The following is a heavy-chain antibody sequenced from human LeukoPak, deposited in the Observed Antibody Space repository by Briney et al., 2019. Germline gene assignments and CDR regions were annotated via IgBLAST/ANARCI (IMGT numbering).Heavy chain of an antibody. CDR1: GFIFSAFY. V-gene: IGHV3-11*06. D-gene: IGHD1-26*01. CDR2: ITNSGSYT. CDR3: ARCRGSYFDY. J-gene: IGHJ4*02. Sequence: SGGSLRLSCAPSGFIFSAFYMTCIRQAPGKGLEWVSDITNSGSYTNYAGSVKGRFTISRDNAKNSLYLQMNSLRVEDTAVFYCARCRGSYFDYWGQGTLVTVSS.